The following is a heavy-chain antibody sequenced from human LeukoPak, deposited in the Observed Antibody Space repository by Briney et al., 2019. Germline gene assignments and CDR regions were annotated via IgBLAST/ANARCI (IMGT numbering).Heavy chain of an antibody. CDR3: ASGGYSSGWYVGGHDY. CDR2: INHSGST. J-gene: IGHJ4*02. Sequence: KPSETLSLTCAVYGGSFSGYYWSWIRQPPGKGLEWIGEINHSGSTNYNPSLKSRVTISVDTSKNQFSLKLSSVTAADTAVYYCASGGYSSGWYVGGHDYWGQGTLVTVSS. V-gene: IGHV4-34*01. CDR1: GGSFSGYY. D-gene: IGHD6-19*01.